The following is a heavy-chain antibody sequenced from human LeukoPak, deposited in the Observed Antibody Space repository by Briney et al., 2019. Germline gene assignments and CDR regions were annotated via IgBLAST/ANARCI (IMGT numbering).Heavy chain of an antibody. V-gene: IGHV4-59*01. D-gene: IGHD6-13*01. CDR2: IYYSGST. J-gene: IGHJ4*02. CDR3: ARAAAGQRAFDY. Sequence: LETLSLTCTVSGGSISSYKWSWIRQTPGKGLEWIGYIYYSGSTNYNPSRKSLVTISVDTSKNQFSLKLSSVTAADTAVYYCARAAAGQRAFDYWGQGTLVTDSS. CDR1: GGSISSYK.